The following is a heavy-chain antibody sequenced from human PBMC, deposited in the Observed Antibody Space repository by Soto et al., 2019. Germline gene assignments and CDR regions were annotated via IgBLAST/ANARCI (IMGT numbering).Heavy chain of an antibody. J-gene: IGHJ4*02. CDR2: LSSSGDT. Sequence: PGGSLRLSCAASGFTVSDYVMRWVRQAPGKGLEWVSSLSSSGDTYYADSVKGRFIISRDTSKNTLYLQMNSLRVEDTAIYSCVRGRRRREHYFDYWGQGTLVTVSS. V-gene: IGHV3-23*01. CDR3: VRGRRRREHYFDY. D-gene: IGHD1-1*01. CDR1: GFTVSDYV.